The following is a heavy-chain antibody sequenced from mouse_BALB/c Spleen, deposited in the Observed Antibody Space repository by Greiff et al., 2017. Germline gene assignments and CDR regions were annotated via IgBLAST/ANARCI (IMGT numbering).Heavy chain of an antibody. V-gene: IGHV2-9*02. J-gene: IGHJ2*01. CDR1: GFSLTSYG. CDR3: ARDPIYYCGSSLDY. Sequence: QVQLKESGPGLVAPSQSLSITCTVSGFSLTSYGVHWVRQPPGKGLEWLGVIWAGGSTNYNSALMSRLSISKDNSKSQVFLKMNSLQTDDTAMYYCARDPIYYCGSSLDYWGQGTTLTVSS. CDR2: IWAGGST. D-gene: IGHD1-1*01.